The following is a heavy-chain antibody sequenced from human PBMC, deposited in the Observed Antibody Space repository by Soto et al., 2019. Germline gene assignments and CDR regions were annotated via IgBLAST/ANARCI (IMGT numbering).Heavy chain of an antibody. J-gene: IGHJ4*02. D-gene: IGHD2-15*01. CDR1: GFTFNNYA. CDR2: ITNTGGTT. Sequence: GGSLRLSCAASGFTFNNYAMSWVRQAPGKRPEWVSSITNTGGTTYYADSVKGRFTFSRDTSKNTLYLQMNSLRAEDTALYYCAKGPSGAYRGGEFDYWGQGTLVTVSS. V-gene: IGHV3-23*01. CDR3: AKGPSGAYRGGEFDY.